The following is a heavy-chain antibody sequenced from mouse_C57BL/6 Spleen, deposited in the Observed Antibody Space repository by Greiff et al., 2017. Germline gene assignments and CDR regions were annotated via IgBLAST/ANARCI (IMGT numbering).Heavy chain of an antibody. D-gene: IGHD4-1*01. Sequence: QVQLQQSGAELVRPGTSVTVSCKASGYAFTNYLIEWVKQRPGQGLEWIGVINPGSGGTNYNEKFKGKATLTADKSSSTAYMQLSSLTSEDSAVYFCARTGTGYFDYWGQGTTLTVSS. J-gene: IGHJ2*01. CDR3: ARTGTGYFDY. CDR2: INPGSGGT. CDR1: GYAFTNYL. V-gene: IGHV1-54*01.